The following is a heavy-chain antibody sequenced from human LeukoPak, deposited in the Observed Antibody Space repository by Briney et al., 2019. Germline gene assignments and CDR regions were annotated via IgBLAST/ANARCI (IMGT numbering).Heavy chain of an antibody. D-gene: IGHD2-15*01. J-gene: IGHJ6*03. CDR3: ARDNRYCSGGSCPPNYYYYYMDV. CDR2: INWNGGST. CDR1: GFTFDDYG. Sequence: GGTLRLSCAASGFTFDDYGMSWVRQAPGKGLEWVSGINWNGGSTGYADSVKGRFTISRDNAKNSLYLQMNSLRAEDTALYYCARDNRYCSGGSCPPNYYYYYMDVWGKGTTVTVSS. V-gene: IGHV3-20*04.